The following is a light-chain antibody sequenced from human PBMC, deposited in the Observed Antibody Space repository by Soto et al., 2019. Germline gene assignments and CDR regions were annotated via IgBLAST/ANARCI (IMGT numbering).Light chain of an antibody. CDR3: QQYNNWPLT. Sequence: EIVMTQSPATLSVSPGERATLSCWASQSVNIYLAWYQQKPGQAPRLLLYGASTRATGIPASFSGSGSGTEFTLTISSLQSEDFAVYYCQQYNNWPLTFGGGTKVEI. J-gene: IGKJ4*01. CDR2: GAS. CDR1: QSVNIY. V-gene: IGKV3-15*01.